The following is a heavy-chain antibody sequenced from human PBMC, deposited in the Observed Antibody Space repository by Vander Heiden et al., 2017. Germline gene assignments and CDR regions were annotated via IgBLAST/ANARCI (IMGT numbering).Heavy chain of an antibody. CDR1: GFTFSSYA. Sequence: QVQLVESGGGVVQPGRSLRLSCPAPGFTFSSYARHWVRQAPGKGLEWVAVRSYDGSNKYYADSVKGRFTISRDNSKNTLYLQMNSLRAEDTAVYYCASDAVAGTTLGYFDYWGQGTLVTVSS. CDR2: RSYDGSNK. J-gene: IGHJ4*02. CDR3: ASDAVAGTTLGYFDY. V-gene: IGHV3-30-3*01. D-gene: IGHD6-19*01.